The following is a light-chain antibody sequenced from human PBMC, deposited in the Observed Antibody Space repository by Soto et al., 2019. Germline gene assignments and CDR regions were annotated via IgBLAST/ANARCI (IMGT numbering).Light chain of an antibody. CDR1: SSDVGGYNY. CDR2: DVS. Sequence: QSALTQPASVSGSPGQSITSSCTGTSSDVGGYNYVSWYQQHPGKAPKLMIYDVSDRPSGVSNRFSGSKSGNTASLTISGLQAEDEADYYCSSDTSSSTVVVLGGGTKVTVL. CDR3: SSDTSSSTVVV. V-gene: IGLV2-14*03. J-gene: IGLJ2*01.